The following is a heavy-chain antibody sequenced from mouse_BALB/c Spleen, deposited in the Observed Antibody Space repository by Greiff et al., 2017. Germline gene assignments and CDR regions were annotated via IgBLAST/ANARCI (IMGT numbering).Heavy chain of an antibody. CDR3: ARWYYFYAMDY. V-gene: IGHV1S29*02. D-gene: IGHD1-1*01. Sequence: EVQLQQSGPELVKPGASVKISCKASGYTFTDYNMHWVKQSHGKSLEWIGYIYPYNGGTGYNQKFKSKATLTVDTSSSTAYMELRSLTSEDSAVYYCARWYYFYAMDYWGQGTSVTVSS. CDR2: IYPYNGGT. CDR1: GYTFTDYN. J-gene: IGHJ4*01.